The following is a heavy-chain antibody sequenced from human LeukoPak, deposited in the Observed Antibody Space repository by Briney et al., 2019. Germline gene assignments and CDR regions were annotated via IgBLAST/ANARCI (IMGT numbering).Heavy chain of an antibody. D-gene: IGHD6-13*01. CDR3: AREGGRVSSWYTSYYDMDV. J-gene: IGHJ6*03. Sequence: GGSLRLSCAASGFTFSGSAMHWVRQASGKGLEWVGRIRSKANSYATAYAASVKGRFTISRDDSKNTAYLQMNSLKTDDTAVYYCAREGGRVSSWYTSYYDMDVWGKGTTVTVSS. V-gene: IGHV3-73*01. CDR2: IRSKANSYAT. CDR1: GFTFSGSA.